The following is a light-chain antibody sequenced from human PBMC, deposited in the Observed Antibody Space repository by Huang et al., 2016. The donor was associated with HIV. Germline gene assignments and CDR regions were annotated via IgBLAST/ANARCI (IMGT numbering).Light chain of an antibody. Sequence: DIQITQSPSSLSASVGDRVIITCQTSQNINRYLTWYKQKPGKAPKLLIYAASNLQSGVPSTFSGSGSGTDFTLTISSLQPEDSATYYCQQSARTPRTFGQGTKLEI. V-gene: IGKV1-39*01. CDR1: QNINRY. CDR3: QQSARTPRT. CDR2: AAS. J-gene: IGKJ2*01.